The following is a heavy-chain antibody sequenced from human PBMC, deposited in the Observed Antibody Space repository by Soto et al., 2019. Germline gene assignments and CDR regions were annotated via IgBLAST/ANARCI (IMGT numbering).Heavy chain of an antibody. J-gene: IGHJ3*02. CDR3: ARDPGYYDSSGYYLDAFDI. Sequence: ASVKVSCKASGYTFTSYGISWVRQAPGQGLEWMGWISAYNGNTNYAQKLQGRVTMTTDTSTSTAYMELRSLRSDDTAVYYCARDPGYYDSSGYYLDAFDIWGQGTMVTVSS. D-gene: IGHD3-22*01. CDR2: ISAYNGNT. CDR1: GYTFTSYG. V-gene: IGHV1-18*01.